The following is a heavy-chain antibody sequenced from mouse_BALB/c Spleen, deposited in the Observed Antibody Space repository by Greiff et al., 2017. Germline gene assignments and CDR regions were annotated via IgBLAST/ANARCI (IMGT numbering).Heavy chain of an antibody. CDR3: ARLPYGNYVRDYAMDY. D-gene: IGHD2-10*02. Sequence: QVQLQQSGAELARPGASVKMSCKASGYTFPSYTMHWVKQRPGQGLEWIGYINPSSGYTNYNQKFKDKATLTADKSSSTAYMQLSSLTSEDSAVYYCARLPYGNYVRDYAMDYWGQGTSVTVSS. J-gene: IGHJ4*01. CDR1: GYTFPSYT. CDR2: INPSSGYT. V-gene: IGHV1-4*01.